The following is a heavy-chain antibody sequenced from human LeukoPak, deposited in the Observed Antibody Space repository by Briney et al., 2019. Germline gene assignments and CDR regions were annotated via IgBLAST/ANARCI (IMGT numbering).Heavy chain of an antibody. Sequence: ALVKVSCKASGYTFTSYDINWVRQATGQGLEWMGRMNPNSGNTGYAQKFQGRVTMTRNTSISTAYMELSSLRSEDTAMYYCARTGVGYCTNGVCYEVDYWGQGTLVTVSS. CDR3: ARTGVGYCTNGVCYEVDY. J-gene: IGHJ4*02. D-gene: IGHD2-8*01. V-gene: IGHV1-8*01. CDR2: MNPNSGNT. CDR1: GYTFTSYD.